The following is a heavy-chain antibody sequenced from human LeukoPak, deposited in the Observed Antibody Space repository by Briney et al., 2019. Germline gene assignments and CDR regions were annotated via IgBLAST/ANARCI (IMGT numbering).Heavy chain of an antibody. CDR2: VSYDGNNK. J-gene: IGHJ3*02. Sequence: GGSLRLSCAPSGFTFSNYAIHWVRQAPGKGLEWVAVVSYDGNNKYYADSVKGRFTISRDNSKNALYLQMNSLRAEDTAVYYCARSYRRGAITMIRGAANRGAFDIWGQGTMVTVSS. V-gene: IGHV3-30*04. CDR3: ARSYRRGAITMIRGAANRGAFDI. CDR1: GFTFSNYA. D-gene: IGHD3-10*01.